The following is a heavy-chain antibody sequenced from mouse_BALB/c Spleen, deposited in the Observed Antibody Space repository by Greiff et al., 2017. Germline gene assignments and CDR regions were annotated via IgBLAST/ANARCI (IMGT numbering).Heavy chain of an antibody. CDR3: TRFYYGSYFDY. V-gene: IGHV1-69*02. CDR1: GYTFTSYW. D-gene: IGHD1-2*01. Sequence: VQLQQPGAELVRPGASVKLSCKASGYTFTSYWINWVKQRPGQGLEWIGNIYPSDSYTNYNQKFKDKATLTVDKSSSTAYMQLSSPTSEDSAVYYCTRFYYGSYFDYWGQGTTLTVSS. CDR2: IYPSDSYT. J-gene: IGHJ2*01.